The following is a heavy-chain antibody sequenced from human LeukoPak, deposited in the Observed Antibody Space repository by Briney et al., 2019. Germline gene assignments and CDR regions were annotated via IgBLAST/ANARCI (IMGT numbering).Heavy chain of an antibody. D-gene: IGHD3-22*01. J-gene: IGHJ4*02. CDR3: AKDLAIYDSIYFDY. Sequence: QPGGSLRLSCAASGFTFSSYAMSWVRQAPGKGLEWASAISGSGGSTYYADSVKGRFTISRDNSKNTLYLQMNSLRAEDTAVYYCAKDLAIYDSIYFDYWGQGTLVTVSS. CDR1: GFTFSSYA. CDR2: ISGSGGST. V-gene: IGHV3-23*01.